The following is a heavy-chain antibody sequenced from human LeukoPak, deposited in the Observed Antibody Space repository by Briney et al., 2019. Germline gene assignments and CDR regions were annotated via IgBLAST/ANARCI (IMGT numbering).Heavy chain of an antibody. CDR1: GFTFSSYS. Sequence: GGSLRLSCAASGFTFSSYSMNWVRQAPGKGLEWVSYISSSSSTIYYADSVKGRFTISRDNAKNSLYLQMNSLRAEDTAVYYCARVGRIVVVPAAMSGGLDYWGQGTLVTVSS. J-gene: IGHJ4*02. CDR2: ISSSSSTI. CDR3: ARVGRIVVVPAAMSGGLDY. V-gene: IGHV3-48*04. D-gene: IGHD2-2*01.